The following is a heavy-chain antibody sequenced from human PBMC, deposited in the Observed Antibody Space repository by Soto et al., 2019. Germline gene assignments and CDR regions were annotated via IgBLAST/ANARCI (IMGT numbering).Heavy chain of an antibody. CDR3: AKEDSGYDGESYFEY. CDR1: GFTFSSYG. J-gene: IGHJ4*02. D-gene: IGHD5-12*01. Sequence: SLRLSCAASGFTFSSYGMHWVRQAPGKGLEWVAVISYDGSNKYYADSVKGRFTISRDNSKNTLYLQMNSMRAEDTAVYYCAKEDSGYDGESYFEYWGE. V-gene: IGHV3-30*18. CDR2: ISYDGSNK.